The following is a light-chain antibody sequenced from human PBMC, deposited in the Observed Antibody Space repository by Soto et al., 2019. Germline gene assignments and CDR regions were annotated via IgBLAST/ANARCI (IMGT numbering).Light chain of an antibody. J-gene: IGKJ4*01. CDR2: GAS. CDR3: QQFGSYQLN. Sequence: EIVLTQSPGTLSLSPGERATLSCRASQSLRNNYLAWYQQKPGQAPRFLIYGASARATGIPDRFSGGGSGTDFTLTISRLEPEDFEVYYCQQFGSYQLNFGGGAKVDI. CDR1: QSLRNNY. V-gene: IGKV3-20*01.